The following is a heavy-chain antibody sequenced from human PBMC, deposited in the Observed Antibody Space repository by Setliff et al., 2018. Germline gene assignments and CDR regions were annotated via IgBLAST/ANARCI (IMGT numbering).Heavy chain of an antibody. J-gene: IGHJ4*02. D-gene: IGHD1-1*01. CDR2: IYYRGNT. Sequence: SETLSLTCTVSGGSISSGVYYWAWIRQPPGKGLEWIGRIYYRGNTYYNAFLKRRLTLSVYTSKNQVSLNLRSVTAADTAVYYCARTGTYRYFDYWGQGTQVTVSS. CDR1: GGSISSGVYY. V-gene: IGHV4-39*01. CDR3: ARTGTYRYFDY.